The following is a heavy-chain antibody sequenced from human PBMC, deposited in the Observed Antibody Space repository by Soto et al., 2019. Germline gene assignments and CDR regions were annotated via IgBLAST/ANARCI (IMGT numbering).Heavy chain of an antibody. CDR1: GFTFSSYS. J-gene: IGHJ3*02. V-gene: IGHV3-48*01. CDR3: ARGTYYDYIMGGDAFDI. CDR2: ISSSSSTI. Sequence: EVQLVESGGGLVQPGGSLRLSCAASGFTFSSYSMNWVRQAPGKGLEWVSYISSSSSTIYYADSVKGRFTISRDNDKNSLLLQMNSLRAEDTAVYYCARGTYYDYIMGGDAFDIWGQGTMVTVSS. D-gene: IGHD3-16*01.